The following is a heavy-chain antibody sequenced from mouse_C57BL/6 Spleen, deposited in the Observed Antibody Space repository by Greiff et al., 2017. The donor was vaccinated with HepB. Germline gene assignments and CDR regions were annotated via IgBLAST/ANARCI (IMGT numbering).Heavy chain of an antibody. CDR2: ISDGGSYT. Sequence: EVHLVESGGGLVKPGGSLKLSCAASGFTFSSYAMSWVRQTPEKRLEWVATISDGGSYTYYPDNVKGRFTISRDNAKNNLYLQMSHLKSEDTAMYYCAREDYDYAYWGQGTLVTVSA. CDR3: AREDYDYAY. V-gene: IGHV5-4*01. D-gene: IGHD2-4*01. CDR1: GFTFSSYA. J-gene: IGHJ3*01.